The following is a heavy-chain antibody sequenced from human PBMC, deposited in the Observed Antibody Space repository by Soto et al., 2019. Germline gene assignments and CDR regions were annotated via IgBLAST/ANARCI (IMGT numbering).Heavy chain of an antibody. CDR2: INPNSGNT. J-gene: IGHJ4*02. CDR1: GYTFTYYY. V-gene: IGHV1-46*03. CDR3: VRLSDC. Sequence: ASVKVSCTASGYTFTYYYIHWVRQAPGQGLEWMGIINPNSGNTSYQQSFQGRVTMTRDTSTSTVYMELSSLRSDDTAVYYCVRLSDCWGRGTLVTVSS.